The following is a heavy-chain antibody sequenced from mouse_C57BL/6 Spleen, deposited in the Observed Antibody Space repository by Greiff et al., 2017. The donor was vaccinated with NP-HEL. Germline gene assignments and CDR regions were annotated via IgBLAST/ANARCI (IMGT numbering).Heavy chain of an antibody. CDR3: ARGYGYDDY. J-gene: IGHJ2*01. CDR1: GYTFTDYY. D-gene: IGHD2-2*01. V-gene: IGHV1-26*01. Sequence: VQLQQSGPELVKPGASVKISCKASGYTFTDYYMNWVKQSHGKSLEWIGDINPNNGGTSYNQKFKGKATLTVDKSSSTAYMELRSLTSEDSAVYYCARGYGYDDYWGQGTTLTVSS. CDR2: INPNNGGT.